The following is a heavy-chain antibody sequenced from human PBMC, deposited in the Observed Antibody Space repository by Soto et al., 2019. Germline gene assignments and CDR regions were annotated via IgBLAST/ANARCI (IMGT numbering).Heavy chain of an antibody. J-gene: IGHJ5*02. V-gene: IGHV4-34*01. CDR2: IIHCGIT. D-gene: IGHD5-12*01. CDR3: ARGEGRLVGTWFDP. Sequence: SEILCLTCDVYGGSFSRYYWNWIRQPPGKGLEWLGEIIHCGITNFHPSVEGRVTISLDTSKVLFPPKLTSVAAADTALYSCARGEGRLVGTWFDPWGEGTLVTV. CDR1: GGSFSRYY.